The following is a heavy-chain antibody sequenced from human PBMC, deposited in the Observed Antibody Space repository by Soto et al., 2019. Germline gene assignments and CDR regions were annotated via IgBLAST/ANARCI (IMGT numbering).Heavy chain of an antibody. D-gene: IGHD6-13*01. V-gene: IGHV1-2*04. CDR2: INPNSGGT. Sequence: GASVKVSCKASGYTFTGYYMHWVRQAPGQGLEWMGWINPNSGGTNYAQKFQGWVTMTRDTSISTAYMELSRLRSDDTAVYYCARDLNSLAAAGTGSRNWFDPWGQGTLVTVSS. CDR3: ARDLNSLAAAGTGSRNWFDP. J-gene: IGHJ5*02. CDR1: GYTFTGYY.